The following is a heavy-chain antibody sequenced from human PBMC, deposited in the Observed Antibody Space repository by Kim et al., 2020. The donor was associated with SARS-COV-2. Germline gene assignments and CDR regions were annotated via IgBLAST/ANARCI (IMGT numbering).Heavy chain of an antibody. CDR3: AKDPQYASAWNRYFYGM. CDR1: GFTFGDYA. Sequence: GGSLRLSCAVSGFTFGDYAMHWVRQAPGKGLEWVSGISWNSGNIGYADSAKGRFTISRDNAKNSLYLQMNSLRAEDTALYYCAKDPQYASAWNRYFYGM. D-gene: IGHD6-19*01. V-gene: IGHV3-9*01. J-gene: IGHJ6*01. CDR2: ISWNSGNI.